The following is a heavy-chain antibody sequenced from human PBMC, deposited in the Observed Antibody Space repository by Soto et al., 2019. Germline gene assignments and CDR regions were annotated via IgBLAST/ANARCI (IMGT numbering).Heavy chain of an antibody. CDR3: ARHGTVTTSWYFDL. Sequence: QVQLQESGPGLVKPSETLSLTCTVSGGSISSYYWSWIRQPPGKGLEWIGYIYYSGSTNYNPSLKSRVTISVDTSKNQFPLKLSSVTAADTAVYYCARHGTVTTSWYFDLWGRGTLVTVSS. J-gene: IGHJ2*01. CDR2: IYYSGST. D-gene: IGHD4-17*01. CDR1: GGSISSYY. V-gene: IGHV4-59*08.